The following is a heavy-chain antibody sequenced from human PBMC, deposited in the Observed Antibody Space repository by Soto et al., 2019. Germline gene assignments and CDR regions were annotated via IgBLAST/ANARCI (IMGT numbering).Heavy chain of an antibody. CDR2: INPNSGGT. J-gene: IGHJ2*01. CDR3: ARGNVDIVATRDYWYFDL. Sequence: QVQLVQSGAEVKKPGASVKVSCKASGYTFTGYYMHWVRQAPGQGLEWMGWINPNSGGTNYAQKFQGWVTMTRDTSISTAYMELSRLRSDDTAVYYCARGNVDIVATRDYWYFDLWGRGTLVTVSS. D-gene: IGHD5-12*01. V-gene: IGHV1-2*04. CDR1: GYTFTGYY.